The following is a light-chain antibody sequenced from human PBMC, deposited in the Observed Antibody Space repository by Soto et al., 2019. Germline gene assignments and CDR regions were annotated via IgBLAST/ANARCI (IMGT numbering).Light chain of an antibody. V-gene: IGKV3-20*01. CDR3: QHYGTSPPWT. CDR2: GAS. CDR1: QSVSSSY. J-gene: IGKJ1*01. Sequence: EVRLTQSPGTVSLSPGERATLSCRASQSVSSSYLAWYQQKPGQAPRLLIFGASTRATGIPDRFSGSGSGTDFTLTISRLEPEDFALYYCQHYGTSPPWTFGQGTKVDIK.